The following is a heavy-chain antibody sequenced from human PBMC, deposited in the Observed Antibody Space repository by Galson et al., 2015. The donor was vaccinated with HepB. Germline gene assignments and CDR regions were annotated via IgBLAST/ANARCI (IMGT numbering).Heavy chain of an antibody. CDR3: ASEGDYGGNSKDGDAFDI. J-gene: IGHJ3*02. D-gene: IGHD4-23*01. Sequence: SLRLSCAASGFTFSSYSMNWVRQAPGKGLEWVSSISSSSSYIYYADSVKGRFTISRDNAKNSLYLQVNSLRAEDTAVYYCASEGDYGGNSKDGDAFDIWGQGTMVTVSS. CDR2: ISSSSSYI. V-gene: IGHV3-21*01. CDR1: GFTFSSYS.